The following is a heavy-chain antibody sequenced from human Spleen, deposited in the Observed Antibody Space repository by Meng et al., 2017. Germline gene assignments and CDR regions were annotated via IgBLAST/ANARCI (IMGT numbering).Heavy chain of an antibody. D-gene: IGHD6-19*01. Sequence: SETLSLTCAVYGGSFSDYYWSWIRQPPGKGLEWIGEINHSGSTNYNSSLKSRVTISVDTSKNQFSLKLSSVTAADTAVYYCARGRYSSGWNWFDPWGQGTLVTVSS. CDR2: INHSGST. J-gene: IGHJ5*02. V-gene: IGHV4-34*01. CDR1: GGSFSDYY. CDR3: ARGRYSSGWNWFDP.